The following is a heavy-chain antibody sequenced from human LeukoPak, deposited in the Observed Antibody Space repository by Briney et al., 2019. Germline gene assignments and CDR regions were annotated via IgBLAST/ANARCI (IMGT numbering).Heavy chain of an antibody. CDR2: ISGSGGST. Sequence: GGSLRLSCAASGFTFSSYAMSWVRQAPGKGLEWVSAISGSGGSTYYADSVKGRFTISRDNSKNTLYLQMNSLRAGDTAVYYCAKGDYSNVYFDYWGQGTLVTVSS. V-gene: IGHV3-23*01. D-gene: IGHD4-11*01. CDR1: GFTFSSYA. J-gene: IGHJ4*02. CDR3: AKGDYSNVYFDY.